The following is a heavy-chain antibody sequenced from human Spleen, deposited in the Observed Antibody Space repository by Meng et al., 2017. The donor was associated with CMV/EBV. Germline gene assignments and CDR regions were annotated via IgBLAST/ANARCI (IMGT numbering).Heavy chain of an antibody. D-gene: IGHD6-19*01. CDR2: ISSSSSYT. CDR1: XGSISSGDYY. J-gene: IGHJ4*02. V-gene: IGHV3-11*06. Sequence: QVQLQESGPGLVKPSXXXXPTXXVXXGSISSGDYYWSWIRQAPGKGLEWVSYISSSSSYTNYADSVKGRFTISRDNAKNSLYLQMNSLRAEDTAVYYCARGLQWLAAERIYFDYWGQGTLVTVSS. CDR3: ARGLQWLAAERIYFDY.